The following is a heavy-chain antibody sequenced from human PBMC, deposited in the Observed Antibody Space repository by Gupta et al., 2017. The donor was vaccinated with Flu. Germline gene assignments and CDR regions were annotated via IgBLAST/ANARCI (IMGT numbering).Heavy chain of an antibody. Sequence: SGFTFSSFTMNWVRQAPGKGLEWVSYISSSSSTIYYADSVKGRFTISRDNAKNSLYLQMNSLRAEDTAVYYCARGSSSSDYWGQGTLVTVSS. CDR2: ISSSSSTI. V-gene: IGHV3-48*01. CDR3: ARGSSSSDY. CDR1: GFTFSSFT. J-gene: IGHJ4*02. D-gene: IGHD6-13*01.